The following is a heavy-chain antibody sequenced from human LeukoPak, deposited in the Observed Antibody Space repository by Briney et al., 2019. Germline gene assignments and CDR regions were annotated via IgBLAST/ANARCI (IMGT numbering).Heavy chain of an antibody. CDR3: AKGSYYDSSGSFYFDY. D-gene: IGHD3-22*01. CDR1: GFTFSSYA. J-gene: IGHJ4*02. V-gene: IGHV3-23*01. CDR2: ISGSGGST. Sequence: GGSLRLSCAASGFTFSSYAMSWVRQAPGKGLEWVSAISGSGGSTYYADSVKGRFTISRDNSKNTLYLQVNSLGTEDTAAYYCAKGSYYDSSGSFYFDYWGQGTLVTVSS.